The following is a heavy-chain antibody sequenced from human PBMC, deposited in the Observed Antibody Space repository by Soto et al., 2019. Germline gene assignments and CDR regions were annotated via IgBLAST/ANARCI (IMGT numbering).Heavy chain of an antibody. CDR2: IYYSGST. Sequence: SETLSLTCTVSGGSISSYYWSWIRQPPGKGLEWIGYIYYSGSTNYNPSLKSRVTISVDTSKNQFSLKLSSVTAADTAVYYCARGRPQDWYDSGGLLDYWGQGTLVTVSS. CDR1: GGSISSYY. D-gene: IGHD3-22*01. V-gene: IGHV4-59*01. J-gene: IGHJ4*02. CDR3: ARGRPQDWYDSGGLLDY.